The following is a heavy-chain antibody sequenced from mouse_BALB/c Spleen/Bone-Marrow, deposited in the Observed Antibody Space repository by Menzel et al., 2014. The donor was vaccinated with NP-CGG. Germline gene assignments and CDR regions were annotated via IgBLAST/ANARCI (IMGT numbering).Heavy chain of an antibody. V-gene: IGHV14-3*02. CDR1: GFNIKDTY. D-gene: IGHD2-1*01. Sequence: VQLQQSGAELVKPGASVKLSCTASGFNIKDTYMHWVKQRPEQGLEWMGRIDPANGDIIYDPKFQGKATLTADTSSNTAYLQLSNLTSEDTDVYYCARGGNYGWFAYWGQGTLVTVSA. CDR2: IDPANGDI. CDR3: ARGGNYGWFAY. J-gene: IGHJ3*01.